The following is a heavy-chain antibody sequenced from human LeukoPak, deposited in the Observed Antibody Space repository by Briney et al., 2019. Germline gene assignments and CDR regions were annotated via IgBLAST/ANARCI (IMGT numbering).Heavy chain of an antibody. CDR1: GYTFTGYY. J-gene: IGHJ4*02. V-gene: IGHV1-2*02. CDR3: ARSSPMTTGQQPFAY. Sequence: GASVKVSCKASGYTFTGYYMHWVRQAPGQGLEWMGWINPNSGGTNYAQKFQGRVTMTRDTSISTAYMELSRLRSDDTAVYYCARSSPMTTGQQPFAYWGQGTLVTVSS. D-gene: IGHD4-17*01. CDR2: INPNSGGT.